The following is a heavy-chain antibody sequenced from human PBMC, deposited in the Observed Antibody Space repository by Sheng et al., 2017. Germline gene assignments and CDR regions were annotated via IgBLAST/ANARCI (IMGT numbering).Heavy chain of an antibody. CDR1: GVNFGDYY. J-gene: IGHJ4*02. Sequence: QVQLVQSGGGLVKPGGSLRLSCTASGVNFGDYYMSWIRQTPGKGLEWLSYITSSGDFIKYADSVKGRFTISRDNAKKSVYLQMNSLRGDDAAVYYCAGGRDDSLKDYWGQGTLVTVSS. CDR2: ITSSGDFI. D-gene: IGHD2-15*01. CDR3: AGGRDDSLKDY. V-gene: IGHV3-11*05.